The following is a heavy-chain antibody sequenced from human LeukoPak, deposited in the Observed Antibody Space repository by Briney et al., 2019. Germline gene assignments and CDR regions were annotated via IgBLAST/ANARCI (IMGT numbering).Heavy chain of an antibody. D-gene: IGHD1-1*01. V-gene: IGHV4-38-2*02. J-gene: IGHJ4*02. CDR1: GGSISSYY. Sequence: SETLSLTCTVSGGSISSYYWGWVRQPPGKGLEWIGTIYHSGSTYYNPSLKSRVTISVDTSKNQFSLKLSSVTAADTAVYYCAREAGTGRADYWGQGTLVTVSS. CDR3: AREAGTGRADY. CDR2: IYHSGST.